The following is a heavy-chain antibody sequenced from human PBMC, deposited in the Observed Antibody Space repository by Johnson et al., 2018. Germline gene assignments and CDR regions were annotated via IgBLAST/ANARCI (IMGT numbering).Heavy chain of an antibody. D-gene: IGHD6-6*01. J-gene: IGHJ3*02. Sequence: VQLGQAGAEVKEPGESLKISCKGSGYSFTSYWIGWVRQMPGKGLEWMGIIYPGDYDTRYSPSFQGQVTISVDKSIRTAYLQWSSLKASDTAISYCARFVRRDASDIWGQGTMVTVSS. CDR1: GYSFTSYW. CDR3: ARFVRRDASDI. CDR2: IYPGDYDT. V-gene: IGHV5-51*01.